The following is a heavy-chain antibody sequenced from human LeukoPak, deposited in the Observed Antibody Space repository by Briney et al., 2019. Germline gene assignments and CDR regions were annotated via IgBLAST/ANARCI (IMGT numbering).Heavy chain of an antibody. Sequence: ASVQFPSKAPGYAFTSYGISWVRQAPAQGGGWRGWMSAYNGDTTYAQQLQSRDTMTTDTSTSTGYMERRGLRSDHTAVYYCARAFRVGDTTAGSWGEGALVTVSS. J-gene: IGHJ5*02. CDR2: MSAYNGDT. CDR1: GYAFTSYG. CDR3: ARAFRVGDTTAGS. V-gene: IGHV1-18*01. D-gene: IGHD1-26*01.